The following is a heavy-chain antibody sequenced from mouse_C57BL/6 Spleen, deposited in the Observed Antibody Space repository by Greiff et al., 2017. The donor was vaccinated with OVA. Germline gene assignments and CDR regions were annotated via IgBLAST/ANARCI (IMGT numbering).Heavy chain of an antibody. CDR1: GYTFTSYW. V-gene: IGHV1-50*01. J-gene: IGHJ1*03. CDR2: IDPSDSYT. D-gene: IGHD1-1*01. Sequence: QVQLQQPGAELVKPGASVKLSCKASGYTFTSYWMQWVKQRPGQGLEWIGEIDPSDSYTNYNQKFKGKATLTVETSSSTAYMQLSSLTSEDSAVYYCARDYGSSYWYFDVWGTGTTVTVSS. CDR3: ARDYGSSYWYFDV.